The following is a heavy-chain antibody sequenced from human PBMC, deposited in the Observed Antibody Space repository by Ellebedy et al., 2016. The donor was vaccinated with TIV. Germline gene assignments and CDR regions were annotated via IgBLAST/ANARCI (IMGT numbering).Heavy chain of an antibody. V-gene: IGHV1-46*01. CDR3: ARDRITSQDTVLGT. Sequence: SVKVSCXASGYTFTNYGISWVRQAPGQGLEWMGIIDPSGYSPTYAQKFQGRVTMTRDTSTSTVYMELSSLRFEDTAIYYCARDRITSQDTVLGTWGQGTLVTVSS. J-gene: IGHJ5*02. CDR1: GYTFTNYG. CDR2: IDPSGYSP. D-gene: IGHD3-16*01.